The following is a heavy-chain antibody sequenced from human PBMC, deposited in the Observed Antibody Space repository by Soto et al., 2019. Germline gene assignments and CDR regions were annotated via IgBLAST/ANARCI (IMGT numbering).Heavy chain of an antibody. CDR1: GGSISSYY. CDR3: ARESVLYGDYNYFDV. D-gene: IGHD3-9*01. J-gene: IGHJ4*02. V-gene: IGHV4-59*01. Sequence: SETLSLTCIVSGGSISSYYWSWIRQPPGKGLEWIGYIYYSGSTNYNPSLKSRVTISVDTSKNQSSLKLSSVTAADTAVYYCARESVLYGDYNYFDVWGQGTLVTVSS. CDR2: IYYSGST.